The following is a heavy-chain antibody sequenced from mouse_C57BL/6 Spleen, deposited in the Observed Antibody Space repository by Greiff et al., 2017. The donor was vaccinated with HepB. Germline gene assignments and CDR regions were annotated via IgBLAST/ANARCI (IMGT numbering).Heavy chain of an antibody. D-gene: IGHD1-1*01. CDR3: ARGHYGSSDFDY. CDR1: GFNIKNTY. J-gene: IGHJ2*01. Sequence: VHVKQSVAELVRPGASVKLSCTASGFNIKNTYMHWVKQRPEQGLEWIGRIDPANGNTKYAPKFQGKATITADTSSNTAYLQLSSLTSEDTAIYYCARGHYGSSDFDYWGQGTTLTVSS. CDR2: IDPANGNT. V-gene: IGHV14-3*01.